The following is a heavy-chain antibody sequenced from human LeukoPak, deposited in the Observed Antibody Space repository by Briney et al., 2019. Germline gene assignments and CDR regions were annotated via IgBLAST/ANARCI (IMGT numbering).Heavy chain of an antibody. D-gene: IGHD4-11*01. CDR3: ARERTTGREFDY. CDR2: IYYSGST. Sequence: SETLSLTCTVSGGSISSYYWSWIRQPPGKGLEWIGYIYYSGSTNYNPSLKSRVTISVDASKNQFSLKLSSVTAADTAVYYCARERTTGREFDYWGQGTLVTVSS. V-gene: IGHV4-59*01. CDR1: GGSISSYY. J-gene: IGHJ4*02.